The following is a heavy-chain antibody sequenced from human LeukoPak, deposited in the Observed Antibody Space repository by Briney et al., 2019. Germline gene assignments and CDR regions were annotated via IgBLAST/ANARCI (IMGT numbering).Heavy chain of an antibody. CDR3: QGDSCGYYYIGGFDY. CDR1: GFTFSSYV. V-gene: IGHV3-23*01. CDR2: ISGSGGST. Sequence: GGSLRLSCAASGFTFSSYVMSWVRQAPGKGLEWVSAISGSGGSTYYADSVKGRFTISRDNSKNPLYLQMNSLRAEDTAVYYCQGDSCGYYYIGGFDYWGQGALVTVSS. D-gene: IGHD3-22*01. J-gene: IGHJ4*02.